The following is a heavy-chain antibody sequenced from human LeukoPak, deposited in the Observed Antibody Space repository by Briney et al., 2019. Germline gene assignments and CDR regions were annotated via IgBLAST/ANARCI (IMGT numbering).Heavy chain of an antibody. J-gene: IGHJ4*02. CDR3: ARDLTYYYGSGFGC. D-gene: IGHD3-10*01. V-gene: IGHV3-23*01. CDR1: GFTFSSYA. Sequence: GGSLRLSCAASGFTFSSYAMSWVRQAPGKGLEWVSAISGSGGSTYYADSVKGRFTISRDNSKNTLYLQMNSLRAEDTAVYCCARDLTYYYGSGFGCWGQGTLVTVSS. CDR2: ISGSGGST.